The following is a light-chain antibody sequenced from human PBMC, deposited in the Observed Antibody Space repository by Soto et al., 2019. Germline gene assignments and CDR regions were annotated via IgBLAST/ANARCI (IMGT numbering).Light chain of an antibody. CDR2: DAS. CDR1: QDISNS. V-gene: IGKV1-33*01. CDR3: QQYDNLPPLT. J-gene: IGKJ4*01. Sequence: DIQMTQSPSSLSASVGDRVTITCQARQDISNSLNLYQQKPRKAPKLLIYDASNLETAAPSRFSGSGSGTYCTMTINSLPPAVIGIYYGQQYDNLPPLTVGGGTRVEIK.